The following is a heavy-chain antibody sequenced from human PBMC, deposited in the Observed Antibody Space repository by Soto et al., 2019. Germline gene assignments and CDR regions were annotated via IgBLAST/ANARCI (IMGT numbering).Heavy chain of an antibody. Sequence: PGGSLRLSCAASGFTFSSYGMHWVRQAPGKGLEWVAVIWYDGSNKYYADSVKGRFTISRDNSKNTLYLQMNSLRAEDTAVYYCARGRLPTYSSGRRSKPLDGYWGQGTLVTVSS. CDR3: ARGRLPTYSSGRRSKPLDGY. D-gene: IGHD6-19*01. CDR2: IWYDGSNK. CDR1: GFTFSSYG. V-gene: IGHV3-33*01. J-gene: IGHJ4*02.